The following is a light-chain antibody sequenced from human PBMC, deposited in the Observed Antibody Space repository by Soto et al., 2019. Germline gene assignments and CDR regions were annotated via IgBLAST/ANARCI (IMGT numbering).Light chain of an antibody. CDR1: QSVSTY. V-gene: IGKV3-11*01. Sequence: EIVLTQSPATLSLSPGEVATLSCRASQSVSTYLAWYQQKPGQAPRLLIYDASNRATGIPARFSGSGSGTDFPLTISSLESEDFAVYYCQQGGSFGGATKVEIK. CDR2: DAS. CDR3: QQGGS. J-gene: IGKJ4*01.